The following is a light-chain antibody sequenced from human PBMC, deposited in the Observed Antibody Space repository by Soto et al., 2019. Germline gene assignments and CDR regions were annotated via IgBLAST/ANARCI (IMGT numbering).Light chain of an antibody. CDR1: STDVGGYNY. V-gene: IGLV2-14*01. CDR2: EVS. Sequence: QSALTQPASVSGSPGQSITIFCTGTSTDVGGYNYVSWYQQHPGKAPKLMIYEVSNRPSGVSNRFSGSKSGNTASLTISGLQAEDEADYYCSSYTGSSTVVFGGGTKLTVL. J-gene: IGLJ2*01. CDR3: SSYTGSSTVV.